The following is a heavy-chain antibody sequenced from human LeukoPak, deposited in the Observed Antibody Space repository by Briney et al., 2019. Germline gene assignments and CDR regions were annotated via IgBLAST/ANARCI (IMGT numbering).Heavy chain of an antibody. J-gene: IGHJ4*02. Sequence: SETLSLTCTVSAFSITSGYFWGWIRQPPGKGLEWIGSIYHSGTTYYNPSLKSRVIISVDTSKNQFSLRLTSVTAADTAVYYCARPPDSSDYGAAFDSWGQGTLVTVSS. V-gene: IGHV4-38-2*02. CDR3: ARPPDSSDYGAAFDS. CDR2: IYHSGTT. CDR1: AFSITSGYF. D-gene: IGHD4-11*01.